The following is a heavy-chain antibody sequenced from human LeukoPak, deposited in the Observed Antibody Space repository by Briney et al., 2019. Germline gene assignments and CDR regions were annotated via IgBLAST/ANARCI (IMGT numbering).Heavy chain of an antibody. Sequence: SQTLSLTCKVSGASIRSGTYYWNWIRQPAGKGLEWIGRIYTSGSTDYSPSLKSRLTISVDTSKNQLSLRLRSVTAADTAVYYCARAARSFDWLDWFDPWGQGTLVTVSS. V-gene: IGHV4-61*02. D-gene: IGHD3-9*01. J-gene: IGHJ5*02. CDR2: IYTSGST. CDR3: ARAARSFDWLDWFDP. CDR1: GASIRSGTYY.